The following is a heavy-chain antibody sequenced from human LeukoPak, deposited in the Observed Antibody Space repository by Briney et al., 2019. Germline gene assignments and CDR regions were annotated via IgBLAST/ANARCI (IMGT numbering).Heavy chain of an antibody. J-gene: IGHJ4*02. Sequence: GGSLRLSCAASGFTFSSYWMHWVRQVPGKGLEWVARIKPGGSSITYADSVKGRFTISRDNAKNTLYLQMGSLRAEDTGVYYCARSNQADDYWGQGTLVTVSS. CDR1: GFTFSSYW. CDR3: ARSNQADDY. D-gene: IGHD1-14*01. V-gene: IGHV3-74*01. CDR2: IKPGGSSI.